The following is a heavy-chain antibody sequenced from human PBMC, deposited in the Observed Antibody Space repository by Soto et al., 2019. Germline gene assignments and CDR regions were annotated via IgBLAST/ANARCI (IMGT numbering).Heavy chain of an antibody. CDR3: ARDSGGMDV. CDR1: GYTFTSYA. Sequence: QVQLVQSGAEVKKPGASVKISCKTSGYTFTSYALHWVRQAPGQRLEWMGWINAGNGNTKYSQKFQGRVIITRDTCASTAYMELRSLRSEDTDVYYCARDSGGMDVWGQGTTVTVSS. J-gene: IGHJ6*02. V-gene: IGHV1-3*01. CDR2: INAGNGNT.